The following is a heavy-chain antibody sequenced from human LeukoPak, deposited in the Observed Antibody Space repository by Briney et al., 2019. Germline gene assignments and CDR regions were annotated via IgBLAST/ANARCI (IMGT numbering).Heavy chain of an antibody. CDR2: IYYSGST. Sequence: PSETLSLTCTVSGGSISSYYWIWIRQPPGKGLEWIGYIYYSGSTNYNPSLKSRVTISVDTSKNQFSLKLSSVTAADTAVYYCARYGSGSSGLDYWGQGTLVTVSS. CDR3: ARYGSGSSGLDY. J-gene: IGHJ4*02. V-gene: IGHV4-59*01. D-gene: IGHD3-10*01. CDR1: GGSISSYY.